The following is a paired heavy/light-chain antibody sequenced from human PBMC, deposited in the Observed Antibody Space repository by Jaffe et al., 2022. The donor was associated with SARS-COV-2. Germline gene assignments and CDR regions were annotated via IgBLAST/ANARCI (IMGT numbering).Light chain of an antibody. V-gene: IGKV3-20*01. Sequence: EIVLTQSPGTLSLSPGERATLSCRASQSVSSMYLAWYQQKAGQAPRLLIYGASRRATGIPDRFSGSGSGTDFTLTISRLEPEDFAVYYCQQCGSSPLTFGGGTKVQIK. CDR2: GAS. CDR1: QSVSSMY. CDR3: QQCGSSPLT. J-gene: IGKJ4*01.
Heavy chain of an antibody. V-gene: IGHV1-46*01. CDR2: IKPSDGST. CDR1: GYIFTSYY. J-gene: IGHJ4*02. CDR3: ARELYTADTSAYRTLPY. D-gene: IGHD3-22*01. Sequence: QVQLVQSGVEVRKPGASVRVSCEASGYIFTSYYVHWVRQAPGQGLEWMGVIKPSDGSTNYAQKFQGRVTMTRDTSTTTVYMELSGLRSEDTAIYYCARELYTADTSAYRTLPYWGQGTLVIVSS.